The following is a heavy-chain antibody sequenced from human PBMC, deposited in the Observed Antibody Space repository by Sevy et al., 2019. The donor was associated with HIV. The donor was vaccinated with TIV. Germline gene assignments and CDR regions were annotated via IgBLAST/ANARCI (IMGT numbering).Heavy chain of an antibody. Sequence: GGSLRLSCAASGFTFIYHFMNWVRQVPGKGLEWVSYISSASSYINYSDSVKGRFTISRDNAKNLVFLEMNNLRPEDTAVYFCARGDYYGSLYYFDYWGQGTLVTVSS. J-gene: IGHJ4*02. V-gene: IGHV3-21*01. CDR3: ARGDYYGSLYYFDY. CDR2: ISSASSYI. CDR1: GFTFIYHF. D-gene: IGHD3-10*01.